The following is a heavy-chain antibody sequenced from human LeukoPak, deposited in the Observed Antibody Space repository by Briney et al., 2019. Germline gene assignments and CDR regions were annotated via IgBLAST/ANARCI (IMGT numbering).Heavy chain of an antibody. CDR3: AREEVMYYYDSSGYYQYFQN. D-gene: IGHD3-22*01. CDR2: IKQDGSEK. V-gene: IGHV3-7*01. J-gene: IGHJ1*01. Sequence: PGGSLRLSCAASGFTFSSYWMSWVRQAPGKGLEWVANIKQDGSEKYYVDSVKGRFTISRDNAKNSLYLQMNSLRAEDTAVYYCAREEVMYYYDSSGYYQYFQNWGQGTLVTVSS. CDR1: GFTFSSYW.